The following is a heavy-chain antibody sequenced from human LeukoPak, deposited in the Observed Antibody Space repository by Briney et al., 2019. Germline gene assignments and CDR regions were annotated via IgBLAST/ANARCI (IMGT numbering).Heavy chain of an antibody. CDR3: ARAAVYDYGGAFDY. D-gene: IGHD3-16*01. CDR2: IYHTGST. CDR1: GGSISSYY. V-gene: IGHV4-59*12. J-gene: IGHJ4*02. Sequence: NPSETLSLTCTVSGGSISSYYWSWIRQPPGKGLEWIGYIYHTGSTYYNPSLKSRVTISVDRSQIQFSLRLTSVTAADTAVYYCARAAVYDYGGAFDYWGQGALVSVSS.